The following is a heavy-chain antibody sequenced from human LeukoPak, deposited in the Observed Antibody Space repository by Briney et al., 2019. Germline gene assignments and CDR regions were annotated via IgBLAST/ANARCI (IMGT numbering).Heavy chain of an antibody. Sequence: PGGSLRLSCAASGFIFSSYAMSWVRQAPGKGLEWVSGIGGNGVTTYYADSVKGRFTISRDNSKSTLYLQMNSLRAEDTAVYYCAKRSVSSGWYFQHGGQGTLVTVSS. CDR2: IGGNGVTT. J-gene: IGHJ1*01. CDR3: AKRSVSSGWYFQH. CDR1: GFIFSSYA. D-gene: IGHD6-19*01. V-gene: IGHV3-23*01.